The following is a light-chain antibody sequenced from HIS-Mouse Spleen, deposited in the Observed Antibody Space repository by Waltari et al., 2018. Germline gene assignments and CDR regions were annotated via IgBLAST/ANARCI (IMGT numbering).Light chain of an antibody. CDR1: NIGSKS. Sequence: SYVLTQPPSVSVAPGKTARITCGGNNIGSKSVHWYQQKPGQAPVLVVYDDSDRPSGFPERSPGSNSGNTATLTISRVEAGDEADYYCQVWDSSSDHVVFGGGTKLTVL. V-gene: IGLV3-21*03. CDR2: DDS. CDR3: QVWDSSSDHVV. J-gene: IGLJ2*01.